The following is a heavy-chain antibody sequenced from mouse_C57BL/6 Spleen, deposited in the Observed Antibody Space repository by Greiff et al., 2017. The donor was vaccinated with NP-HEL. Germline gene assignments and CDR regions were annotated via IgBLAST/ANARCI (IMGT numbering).Heavy chain of an antibody. J-gene: IGHJ3*01. CDR2: IYWDDDK. Sequence: QVTLKVSGPGILQSSQTLSLTCSFSGLSLSTSGMGVSWIRQPSGKGLEWLAHIYWDDDKRYNPSLKSRLTISKDTSRNQVFLKITSVDTADTATSYCARSSYYDYGEPWFAYGGQGTLVTVSA. CDR1: GLSLSTSGMG. CDR3: ARSSYYDYGEPWFAY. V-gene: IGHV8-12*01. D-gene: IGHD2-4*01.